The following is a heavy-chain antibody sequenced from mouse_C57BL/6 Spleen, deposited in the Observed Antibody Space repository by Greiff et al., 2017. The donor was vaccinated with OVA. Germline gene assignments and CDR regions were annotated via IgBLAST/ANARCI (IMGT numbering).Heavy chain of an antibody. CDR1: GFTFSDYG. V-gene: IGHV5-17*01. CDR3: ARDYYGSSSYWYFDV. D-gene: IGHD1-1*01. J-gene: IGHJ1*03. Sequence: VESGGGLVKPGGSLKLSCAASGFTFSDYGMHWVRQAPEKGLEWVAYISSGSSTIYYADTVKGRFTISRDNAKNTLFLQMTSLRCEDTAMYYCARDYYGSSSYWYFDVWGTGTTVTVSS. CDR2: ISSGSSTI.